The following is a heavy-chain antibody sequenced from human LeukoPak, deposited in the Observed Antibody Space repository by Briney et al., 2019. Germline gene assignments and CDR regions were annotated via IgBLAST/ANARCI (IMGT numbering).Heavy chain of an antibody. CDR3: ARDGYDYVWGSYRLQ. CDR2: IIPIFGKA. CDR1: GGTFSSYA. J-gene: IGHJ4*02. V-gene: IGHV1-69*05. D-gene: IGHD3-16*02. Sequence: ASVKVSCKASGGTFSSYAISWVRQAPGQGLEWMGGIIPIFGKANYAQKFQGRVTITTDESTSTAYMELSSLRSEDTAVYYCARDGYDYVWGSYRLQWGQGTLVTVSS.